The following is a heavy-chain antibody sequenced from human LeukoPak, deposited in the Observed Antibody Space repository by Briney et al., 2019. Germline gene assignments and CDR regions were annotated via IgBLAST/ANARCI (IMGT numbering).Heavy chain of an antibody. CDR2: IKQDGSEK. V-gene: IGHV3-7*01. CDR3: ARDTAVAGLNDC. CDR1: GFTFSRYW. D-gene: IGHD6-19*01. J-gene: IGHJ4*02. Sequence: PGGSLRLSCAASGFTFSRYWMTWVRQAPGTGLEWVANIKQDGSEKNYVDSVKGRFTISRDNAKNSLYLQMNSLRAEDTAVYYCARDTAVAGLNDCWGQGTLVTVSS.